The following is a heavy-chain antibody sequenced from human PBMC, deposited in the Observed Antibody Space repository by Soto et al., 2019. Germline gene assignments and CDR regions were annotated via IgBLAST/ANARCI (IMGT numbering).Heavy chain of an antibody. J-gene: IGHJ3*02. CDR1: GFTFSSYG. Sequence: QVQLVESGGGVVQPGRSLRLSCAASGFTFSSYGMHWVRQAPGKGLEWVAVISYDGSNKYYADSVKGRFTISRDNSKNTLYLQMNSLRAEDTAVYYCANVACGSCPDAFDIWGQGTMVTVSS. CDR2: ISYDGSNK. D-gene: IGHD2-15*01. CDR3: ANVACGSCPDAFDI. V-gene: IGHV3-30*18.